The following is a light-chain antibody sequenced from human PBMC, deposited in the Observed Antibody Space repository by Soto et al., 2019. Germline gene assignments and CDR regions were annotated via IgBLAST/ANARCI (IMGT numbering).Light chain of an antibody. CDR2: GVS. CDR3: QQYGTSPRT. Sequence: EIVLTQSPGTLSLSPGERATLSCRASQSVRSSYLAWYQQKLGQAPRLLIYGVSNRATGIPDRFSGSGSGTDFSLTISSLESEDFAVSYCQQYGTSPRTFGQGTKVKIK. CDR1: QSVRSSY. V-gene: IGKV3-20*01. J-gene: IGKJ1*01.